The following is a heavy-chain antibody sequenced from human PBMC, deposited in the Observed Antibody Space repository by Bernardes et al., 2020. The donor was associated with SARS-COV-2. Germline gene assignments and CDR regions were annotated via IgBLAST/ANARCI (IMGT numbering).Heavy chain of an antibody. CDR1: GFTFSFSSYG. J-gene: IGHJ4*02. CDR3: ARSWLENSNDY. CDR2: IGPSITTT. V-gene: IGHV3-48*01. D-gene: IGHD5-12*01. Sequence: GSLRLSCAASGFTFSFSSYGMSWVRQAPGKGLEWVSFIGPSITTTYYADSVRGRFTISRDNAKESLYLEMNSLRAEDTAVYYCARSWLENSNDYWGQGTLVTVSS.